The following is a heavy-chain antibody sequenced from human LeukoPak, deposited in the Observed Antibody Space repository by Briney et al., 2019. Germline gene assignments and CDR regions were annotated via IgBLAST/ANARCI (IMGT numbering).Heavy chain of an antibody. D-gene: IGHD2-8*01. CDR2: INPNSGNT. J-gene: IGHJ5*02. CDR1: GYTFTSYD. CDR3: ARGRISYSTPRLFAP. V-gene: IGHV1-8*01. Sequence: ASVKVSCKASGYTFTSYDINWVRQATGQGPEWMGWINPNSGNTGYAQKFQGTATKTRNTSISTAYMELSSLRSGDTAVYYCARGRISYSTPRLFAPWGQGTLVTVSS.